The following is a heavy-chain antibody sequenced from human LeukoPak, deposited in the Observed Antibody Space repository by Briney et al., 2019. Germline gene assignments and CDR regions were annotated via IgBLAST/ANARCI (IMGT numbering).Heavy chain of an antibody. CDR3: AKRASSSWSSVDY. Sequence: GGSLRLSCEASGFTFSSYGMHWVRQAPGKGLEWVAVILYDGSDKYYADSVKGRFTISRDNSKSTLYLQMNSLRTEDTAVYYCAKRASSSWSSVDYWGQGTLVTVSS. V-gene: IGHV3-30*18. D-gene: IGHD6-13*01. CDR2: ILYDGSDK. J-gene: IGHJ4*02. CDR1: GFTFSSYG.